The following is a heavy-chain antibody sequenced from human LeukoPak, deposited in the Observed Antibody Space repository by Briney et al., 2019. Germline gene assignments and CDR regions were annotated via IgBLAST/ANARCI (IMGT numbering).Heavy chain of an antibody. V-gene: IGHV3-21*01. CDR2: ISSSSTYI. Sequence: PGGSLRLSCAASGFTFSSYSMNWVRQAPGKGLEWVSSISSSSTYIYYADSVEGRFTISRDNAKNSLYLQMNSLRAEDTAVYYCARNGRVLGGDISRGDYWGQGTLVTVSS. D-gene: IGHD6-13*01. CDR3: ARNGRVLGGDISRGDY. J-gene: IGHJ4*02. CDR1: GFTFSSYS.